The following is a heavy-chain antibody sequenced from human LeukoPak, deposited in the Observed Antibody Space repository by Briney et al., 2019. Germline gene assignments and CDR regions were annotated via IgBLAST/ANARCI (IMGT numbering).Heavy chain of an antibody. V-gene: IGHV3-48*01. J-gene: IGHJ4*02. CDR2: VSTGSSTI. CDR3: ASTNSLHGGRYYFDY. Sequence: GGSLRLSCAASGFSFSNYNMNWVRQAPGRGLEWVSYVSTGSSTIYYADSVKGRFTISRDNAKNSLYLQMNSLRAEDTAVYYCASTNSLHGGRYYFDYWGQGTLVTVSS. D-gene: IGHD2-15*01. CDR1: GFSFSNYN.